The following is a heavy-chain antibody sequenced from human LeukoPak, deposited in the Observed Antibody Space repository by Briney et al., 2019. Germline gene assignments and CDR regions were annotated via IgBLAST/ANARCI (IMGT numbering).Heavy chain of an antibody. D-gene: IGHD6-19*01. CDR3: AKWRIAVAGAEDY. J-gene: IGHJ4*02. CDR2: ISGSGGST. CDR1: GFTFSSYD. V-gene: IGHV3-23*01. Sequence: GGSLRLSCAASGFTFSSYDMNWVRQAPGKGLEWVSAISGSGGSTYYADSVKGRFTISRDNSKNTLYLQMNSLRAEDTAVYYCAKWRIAVAGAEDYWGQGTLVTVSS.